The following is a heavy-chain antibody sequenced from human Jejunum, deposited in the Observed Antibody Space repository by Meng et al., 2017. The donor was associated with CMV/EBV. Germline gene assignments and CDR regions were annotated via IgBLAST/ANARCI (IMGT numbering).Heavy chain of an antibody. V-gene: IGHV3-66*02. CDR1: GVTVSSNY. CDR2: IYSGGGI. Sequence: GVTVSSNYMSWVRQAPGKGLEWVSIIYSGGGIYYADSVKGRFTISRDSSKNKVYLQMNSLRAEDTAVYYCAIDFWSGYYRYGLDVWGQGTTVTVSS. CDR3: AIDFWSGYYRYGLDV. D-gene: IGHD3-3*01. J-gene: IGHJ6*02.